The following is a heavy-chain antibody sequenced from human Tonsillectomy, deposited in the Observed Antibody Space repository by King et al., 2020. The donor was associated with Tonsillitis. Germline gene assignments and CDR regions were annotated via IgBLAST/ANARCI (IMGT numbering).Heavy chain of an antibody. CDR1: GYTFTRYY. D-gene: IGHD3-10*01. CDR3: ARVIREADEYYFYGMDV. Sequence: QLVQSGAEMKKPGASVKVSCKASGYTFTRYYMHWVRQAPGQGLEWMGIINPSGGSTTYAQKFQGRVTMARDTSTNTVYMELSSLRSEDTAVYYCARVIREADEYYFYGMDVWGQGTTVTVSS. CDR2: INPSGGST. V-gene: IGHV1-46*03. J-gene: IGHJ6*02.